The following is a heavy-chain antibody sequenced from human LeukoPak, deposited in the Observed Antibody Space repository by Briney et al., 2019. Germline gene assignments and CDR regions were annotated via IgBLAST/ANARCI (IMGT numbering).Heavy chain of an antibody. J-gene: IGHJ5*02. D-gene: IGHD1-1*01. Sequence: GASVKVSCEASGYTFTSYGISWVRQAPGQGLEWMGWISAYNGNTNYAQKLQGRVTMTTDTSTSTAYMELRSLRSDDTAVYYCARNWNDGILKWFDPWGQGTLVTVSS. CDR1: GYTFTSYG. CDR2: ISAYNGNT. V-gene: IGHV1-18*01. CDR3: ARNWNDGILKWFDP.